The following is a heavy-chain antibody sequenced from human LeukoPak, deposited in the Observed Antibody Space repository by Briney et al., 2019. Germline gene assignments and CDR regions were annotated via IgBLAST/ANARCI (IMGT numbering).Heavy chain of an antibody. Sequence: ASVKVSCKASGYTFTSYGISWVRQAPGQRLEWMGWISAYNGNTNYAQKLQGRVTMTTDTSTSTAYMELRSLRSDDTAVYYCARSLNDYGDYPYYFDYWGQGTLVTVSS. CDR1: GYTFTSYG. D-gene: IGHD4-17*01. CDR3: ARSLNDYGDYPYYFDY. V-gene: IGHV1-18*01. J-gene: IGHJ4*02. CDR2: ISAYNGNT.